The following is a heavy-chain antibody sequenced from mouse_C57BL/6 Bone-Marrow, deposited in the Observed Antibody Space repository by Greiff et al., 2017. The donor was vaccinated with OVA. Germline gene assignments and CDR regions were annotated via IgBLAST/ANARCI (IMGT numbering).Heavy chain of an antibody. CDR3: ARDGTSPFAY. CDR2: INPSTGGT. Sequence: EVQLQQSGPELVKPGASVKISCKASGYSFTGYYMNWVKQSPEKSLEWIGEINPSTGGTTYNQKFKAKATLTVDKSSSTAYMQLKRLTSEDSAVYYSARDGTSPFAYWGQGTLVTVTA. V-gene: IGHV1-42*01. CDR1: GYSFTGYY. J-gene: IGHJ3*01. D-gene: IGHD4-1*01.